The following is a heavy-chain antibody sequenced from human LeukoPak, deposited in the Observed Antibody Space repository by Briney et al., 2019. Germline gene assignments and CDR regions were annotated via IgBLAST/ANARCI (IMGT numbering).Heavy chain of an antibody. CDR3: ARARAYYYDSSCYYYGWYVDL. CDR1: GGSISSYY. J-gene: IGHJ2*01. CDR2: IYYSGST. V-gene: IGHV4-59*01. D-gene: IGHD3-22*01. Sequence: PETLSLTCTVSGGSISSYYWSWIRQPPGKGLEWIAYIYYSGSTNHNPSLKRRVTISVDKSKNQLSLKLNSVTAAETAVYYGARARAYYYDSSCYYYGWYVDLWGRGTLVTVSS.